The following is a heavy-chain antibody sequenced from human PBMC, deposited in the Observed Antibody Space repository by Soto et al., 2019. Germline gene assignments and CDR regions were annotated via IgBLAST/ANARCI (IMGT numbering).Heavy chain of an antibody. D-gene: IGHD4-17*01. CDR3: ARDQEGLHDYGDYDDAFDI. CDR2: IWYDGSNK. CDR1: GFTFSSYG. V-gene: IGHV3-33*01. Sequence: GGSLRLSCAASGFTFSSYGMHWVRQAPGKGLEWVAVIWYDGSNKYYADSVKGRFTISRDNSKNTLYLQMNSLRAEDTAVYYCARDQEGLHDYGDYDDAFDIWGQGTMVTVSS. J-gene: IGHJ3*02.